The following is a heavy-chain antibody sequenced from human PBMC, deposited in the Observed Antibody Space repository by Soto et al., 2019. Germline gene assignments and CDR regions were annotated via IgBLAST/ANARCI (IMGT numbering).Heavy chain of an antibody. V-gene: IGHV1-18*01. CDR2: ISAYNGNT. CDR3: TREGSAPYYYYGMDA. J-gene: IGHJ6*02. CDR1: GYTFTSYF. Sequence: ASVKVSCKASGYTFTSYFISWVRQAPGQGLEWMGWISAYNGNTNYAQKLQGRVTMTTDTSTSTAYMELRSLRSDDTAIYYCTREGSAPYYYYGMDAWGQGTTVTVSS. D-gene: IGHD3-10*01.